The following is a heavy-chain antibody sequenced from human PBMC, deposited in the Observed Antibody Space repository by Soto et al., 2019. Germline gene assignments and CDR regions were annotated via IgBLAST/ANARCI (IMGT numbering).Heavy chain of an antibody. Sequence: QVQLQESGPGLVEPSQTLSLTCTVSGGSISSAYYYWSWIRQHPGEGLEWIGYIYYNGITYYNPSLKRRVTIPLATSKNQFTRRLSSVTAADTSVYYCATDSPGVTGTALCYLGIDVWGQGTTVTVSS. CDR3: ATDSPGVTGTALCYLGIDV. V-gene: IGHV4-31*03. CDR2: IYYNGIT. D-gene: IGHD1-1*01. J-gene: IGHJ6*02. CDR1: GGSISSAYYY.